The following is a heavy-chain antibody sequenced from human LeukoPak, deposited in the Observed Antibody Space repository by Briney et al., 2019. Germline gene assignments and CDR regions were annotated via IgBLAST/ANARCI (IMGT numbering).Heavy chain of an antibody. V-gene: IGHV3-49*04. J-gene: IGHJ6*03. CDR3: TRVFPRGLYYYYYMDV. CDR1: GFTFGDYA. CDR2: IRSKAYGGTT. Sequence: GGSLRLSCTASGFTFGDYAMSWVRQAPGKGLEWVVFIRSKAYGGTTEYAASVKGRFTISRDDSKSIAYLQMNSLKTEDTAVYYCTRVFPRGLYYYYYMDVWVKGTTVTVSS.